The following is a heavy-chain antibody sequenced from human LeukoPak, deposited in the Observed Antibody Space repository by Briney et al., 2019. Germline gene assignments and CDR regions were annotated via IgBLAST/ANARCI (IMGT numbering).Heavy chain of an antibody. Sequence: SETLSLTCTVSGGSISSYYWSWIRQPPGKGLEWIGYIYYSGNTNYNPSLKSRVTISVDTSKYQFSLKLSSVTAADTAVYYCARTIVGADDAFDIWGQGTMVTVSS. V-gene: IGHV4-59*08. CDR2: IYYSGNT. CDR3: ARTIVGADDAFDI. D-gene: IGHD1-26*01. J-gene: IGHJ3*02. CDR1: GGSISSYY.